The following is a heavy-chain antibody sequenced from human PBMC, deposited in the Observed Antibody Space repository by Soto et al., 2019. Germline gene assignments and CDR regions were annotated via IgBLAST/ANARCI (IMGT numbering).Heavy chain of an antibody. V-gene: IGHV6-1*01. J-gene: IGHJ5*02. CDR1: GVTVYSISAA. Sequence: QTLALTWGLSGVTVYSISAAWNWIRQSPSRGLEWLGRTYYRSKWYNDYAVSVKSRITINPDTSKNQFSLQLNSVTPEDTAEYYCAREAWGIAAAGSAWFDPWGQGTLVTLS. D-gene: IGHD6-13*01. CDR2: TYYRSKWYN. CDR3: AREAWGIAAAGSAWFDP.